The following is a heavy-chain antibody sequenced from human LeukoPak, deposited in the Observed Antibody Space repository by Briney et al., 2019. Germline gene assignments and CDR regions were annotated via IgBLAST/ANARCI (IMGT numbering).Heavy chain of an antibody. CDR2: ISDSGGRT. CDR3: AKSGSCDS. J-gene: IGHJ4*02. CDR1: GFTFSNYA. Sequence: RGSLRLSCAASGFTFSNYAMTWVRQAPGKGLEWVSAISDSGGRTYYADSVKGRFTISRDASKNTVYLQMNSLRAEDTAVYYCAKSGSCDSWGQGTLVTVSS. V-gene: IGHV3-23*01.